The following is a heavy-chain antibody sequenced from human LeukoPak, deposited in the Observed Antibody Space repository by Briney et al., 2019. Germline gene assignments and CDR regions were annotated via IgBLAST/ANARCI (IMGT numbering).Heavy chain of an antibody. CDR1: GYTFNGNS. J-gene: IGHJ6*02. CDR3: ASRSRYNWNYNYYYGMDV. CDR2: IIPIFGTA. Sequence: SVKVSCTTSGYTFNGNSVNWVRQAPGQGLEWMGGIIPIFGTANYAQKFQGRVTITADESTSTAYMELSSLRSEDTAVYYCASRSRYNWNYNYYYGMDVWGQGTTVTVSS. D-gene: IGHD1-20*01. V-gene: IGHV1-69*13.